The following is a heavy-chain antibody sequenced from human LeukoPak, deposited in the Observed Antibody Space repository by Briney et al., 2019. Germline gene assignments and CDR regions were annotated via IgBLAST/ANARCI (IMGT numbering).Heavy chain of an antibody. CDR1: GYTFTSYG. Sequence: ASVKVSCKASGYTFTSYGISWVRQAPGQGLEWMGWISAYNGNTNYAQKLQGRVTMTTDTSTSTAYMELRSLRSDDTAVYYCARDYSSSYYYDSSGYLNLPLGYWGQGTLVTVSS. J-gene: IGHJ4*02. CDR2: ISAYNGNT. V-gene: IGHV1-18*01. CDR3: ARDYSSSYYYDSSGYLNLPLGY. D-gene: IGHD3-22*01.